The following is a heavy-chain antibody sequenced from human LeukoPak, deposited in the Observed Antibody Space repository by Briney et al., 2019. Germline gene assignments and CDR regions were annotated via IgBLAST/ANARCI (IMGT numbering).Heavy chain of an antibody. Sequence: PGGSLRLSCAASGFTFNNFAMSWVRQAPGEGLEWVSTLTGSGQYTYYADSVKGRFTISRDSSENTLYLQMNSLRAEDTAIYYCAKARGSSVYEQFDYWGQGTQVTVSP. D-gene: IGHD5/OR15-5a*01. V-gene: IGHV3-23*01. CDR3: AKARGSSVYEQFDY. CDR2: LTGSGQYT. J-gene: IGHJ4*02. CDR1: GFTFNNFA.